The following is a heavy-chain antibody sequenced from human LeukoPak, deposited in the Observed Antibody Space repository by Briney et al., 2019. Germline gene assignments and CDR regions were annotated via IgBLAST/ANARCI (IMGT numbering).Heavy chain of an antibody. J-gene: IGHJ4*02. Sequence: ASVKVSCKASGGTFSSYAISWVRQAPGQGPEWMGIINPSGGSTSYAQKFQGRVTITRDTSTTTVYMQLSSLRSEDTAVYYCAKCGEPSYEILTGYSRFDYWGQGTLVTVS. D-gene: IGHD3-9*01. CDR1: GGTFSSYA. CDR2: INPSGGST. CDR3: AKCGEPSYEILTGYSRFDY. V-gene: IGHV1-46*01.